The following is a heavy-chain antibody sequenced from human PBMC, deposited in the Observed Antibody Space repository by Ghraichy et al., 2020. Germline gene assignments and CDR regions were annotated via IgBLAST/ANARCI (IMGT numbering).Heavy chain of an antibody. CDR2: IKQDGGET. Sequence: GGSLRLSCEASGFTFGSYWMNWVRQAPGKGLEWVANIKQDGGETYYVDSVNGRFTISRDNAKNSLYLQMNSLRVEDTAVYYCARGKQTGGAGAGTGYWGQGTLGTVPS. J-gene: IGHJ4*02. CDR1: GFTFGSYW. CDR3: ARGKQTGGAGAGTGY. D-gene: IGHD6-19*01. V-gene: IGHV3-7*01.